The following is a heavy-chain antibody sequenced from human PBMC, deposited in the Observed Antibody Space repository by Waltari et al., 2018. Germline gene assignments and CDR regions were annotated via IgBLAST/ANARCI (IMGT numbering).Heavy chain of an antibody. CDR1: GFTLSSYA. D-gene: IGHD6-13*01. CDR3: AREVWQQLVKMVGWFDP. V-gene: IGHV3-23*01. J-gene: IGHJ5*02. CDR2: AGGSEGRT. Sequence: EVQLLESGGGLVQPGGSLRLSCVASGFTLSSYAMSWVRQVPGKGLEWVSAAGGSEGRTYYADSVKGRFTISRDNSKNTLYLQMNSLRAEDTAVYYCAREVWQQLVKMVGWFDPWGQGTLVTISS.